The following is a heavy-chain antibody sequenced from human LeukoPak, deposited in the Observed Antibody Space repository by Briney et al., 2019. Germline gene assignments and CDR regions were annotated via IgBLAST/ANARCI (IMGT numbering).Heavy chain of an antibody. V-gene: IGHV4-39*01. D-gene: IGHD3-10*01. CDR1: GGSISSNSYY. Sequence: SETLSLTCTVSGGSISSNSYYWGWIRQPPGTGLEWIGSIHDSGSTYYNPSLKSRVTISVYTSKNQFSLKLSSVTAADTAVYYCARHLGRHLRFRDAFDIWGQGTMVTVSS. CDR3: ARHLGRHLRFRDAFDI. CDR2: IHDSGST. J-gene: IGHJ3*02.